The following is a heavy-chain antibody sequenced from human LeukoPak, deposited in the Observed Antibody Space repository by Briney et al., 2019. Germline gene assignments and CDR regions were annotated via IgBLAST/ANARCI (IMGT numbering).Heavy chain of an antibody. Sequence: GGSLRLSCAASGFTFSIYWMSWVRQAPGKGLEWVANIKQDGSEKYYVDSVKGRFTISRDNAKNSLYLQMNSLRAEDTAVYYCARDEGRGEMATIYGDYWGQGTLVTVSS. CDR1: GFTFSIYW. CDR2: IKQDGSEK. D-gene: IGHD5-24*01. J-gene: IGHJ4*02. CDR3: ARDEGRGEMATIYGDY. V-gene: IGHV3-7*01.